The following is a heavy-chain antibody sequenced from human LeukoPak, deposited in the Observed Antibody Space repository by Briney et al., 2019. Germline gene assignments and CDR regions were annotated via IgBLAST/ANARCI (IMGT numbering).Heavy chain of an antibody. J-gene: IGHJ4*02. CDR2: INHSGST. V-gene: IGHV4-34*01. CDR3: ARASSGWFWGVYFDY. Sequence: SETLSLTCAVYGGSFSGYYWSWIRQPPGKGLEWNGEINHSGSTNYNPSLKSRVTISVDTSKNQFSLKLSSVTAADTAVYYCARASSGWFWGVYFDYWGQGTLVTVSS. D-gene: IGHD6-19*01. CDR1: GGSFSGYY.